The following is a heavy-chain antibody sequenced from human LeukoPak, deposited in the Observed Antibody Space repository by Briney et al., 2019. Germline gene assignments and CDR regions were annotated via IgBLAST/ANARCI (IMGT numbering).Heavy chain of an antibody. CDR2: ISSSSSYI. J-gene: IGHJ6*04. CDR3: AELGITMIGGV. Sequence: GGSLRLSCAASGFTFSSYSMNWVRQGPGKGREWVSSISSSSSYIYYADSVKGRFTISRDNAKNSLYLQMNSLRAEDTAVYYCAELGITMIGGVWGKGTTVTISS. V-gene: IGHV3-21*01. D-gene: IGHD3-10*02. CDR1: GFTFSSYS.